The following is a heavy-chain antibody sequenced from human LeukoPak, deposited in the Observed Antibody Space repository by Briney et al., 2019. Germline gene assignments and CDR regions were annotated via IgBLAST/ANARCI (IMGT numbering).Heavy chain of an antibody. Sequence: PGGSLRLSCAASGFTFSSYAMSWVRQAPGKGLEWVSAISGSGGNTYYADSVKGRFTISRDNSKNTLYLQMNSLSAEDTAVYYCAKDGDNGYDYVWGSYRFPYWGQGTLVTVSS. D-gene: IGHD3-16*02. CDR1: GFTFSSYA. J-gene: IGHJ4*02. CDR3: AKDGDNGYDYVWGSYRFPY. CDR2: ISGSGGNT. V-gene: IGHV3-23*01.